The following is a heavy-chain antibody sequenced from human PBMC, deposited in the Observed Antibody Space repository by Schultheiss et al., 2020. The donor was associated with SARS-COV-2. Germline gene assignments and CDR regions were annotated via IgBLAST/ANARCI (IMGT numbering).Heavy chain of an antibody. CDR3: ARDKHYYDSSGILYYYYYMDV. CDR1: GFTFSSYS. J-gene: IGHJ6*03. Sequence: GGSLRLSCAASGFTFSSYSMNWVRQAPGKGLEWVSVIYSGGSTYYADSVKGRFTISRDNSKNTLYLQMNSLRAEDTAVYYCARDKHYYDSSGILYYYYYMDVWGKGTTVTVSS. CDR2: IYSGGST. D-gene: IGHD3-22*01. V-gene: IGHV3-66*01.